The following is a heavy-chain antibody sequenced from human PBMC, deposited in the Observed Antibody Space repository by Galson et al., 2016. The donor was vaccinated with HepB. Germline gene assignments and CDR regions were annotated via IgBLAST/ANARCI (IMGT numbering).Heavy chain of an antibody. Sequence: TLSLTCTVSGGSVNNGDYYWTWLRQHPGKGLEWIGYIYYTRSTYYNTSLKSRVTISVDTSRNQFSLNLSSVTAADTAVYYCAGAPVLERFDYWGQGALVTVSS. CDR3: AGAPVLERFDY. J-gene: IGHJ4*02. V-gene: IGHV4-31*03. D-gene: IGHD1-1*01. CDR2: IYYTRST. CDR1: GGSVNNGDYY.